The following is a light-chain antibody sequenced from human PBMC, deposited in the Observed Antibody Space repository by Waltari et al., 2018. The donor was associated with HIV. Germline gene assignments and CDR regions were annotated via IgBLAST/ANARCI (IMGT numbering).Light chain of an antibody. Sequence: EIVMTQSPATLSVSPGERATLSCRASQSVSSNVAWYQQKRGQAPRLLIYAASTRATGIPARFSGSGSGTEFTLTISSLQSGDIAVYYCQQRSNWPPYTFGQGTKLEIK. J-gene: IGKJ2*01. CDR3: QQRSNWPPYT. V-gene: IGKV3-15*01. CDR2: AAS. CDR1: QSVSSN.